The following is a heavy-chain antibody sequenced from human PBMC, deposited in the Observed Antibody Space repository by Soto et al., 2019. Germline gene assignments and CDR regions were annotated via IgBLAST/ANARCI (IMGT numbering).Heavy chain of an antibody. CDR3: ARDQWPGYGSGGSCYRHAFDI. D-gene: IGHD2-15*01. J-gene: IGHJ3*02. Sequence: ASVKVSCKASGYTFTSYGISWVRQAPGQGLEWMGWISAYNGNTNYAQKLQGRVTMTTDTSTSTAYMELRSLRSDDTAVYYCARDQWPGYGSGGSCYRHAFDIWGQGTMVTVSS. V-gene: IGHV1-18*01. CDR2: ISAYNGNT. CDR1: GYTFTSYG.